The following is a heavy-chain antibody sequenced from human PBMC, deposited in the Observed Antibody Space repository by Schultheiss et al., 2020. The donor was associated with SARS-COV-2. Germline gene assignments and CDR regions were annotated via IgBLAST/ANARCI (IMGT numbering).Heavy chain of an antibody. CDR2: IYYSGST. CDR3: ARDTRGYFDL. D-gene: IGHD2-15*01. V-gene: IGHV4-28*03. Sequence: SETLSLTCAVSGYSISSGYYWDWIRQPPGKGLEWIGYIYYSGSTYYNPSLKSRVTISVDTSKNQFSLKLSSVTAADTAVYYCARDTRGYFDLWGRGTLVTVSS. CDR1: GYSISSGYY. J-gene: IGHJ2*01.